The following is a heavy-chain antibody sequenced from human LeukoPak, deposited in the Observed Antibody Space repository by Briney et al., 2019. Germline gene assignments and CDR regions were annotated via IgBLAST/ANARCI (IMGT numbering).Heavy chain of an antibody. CDR1: GYTLTELS. D-gene: IGHD3-22*01. V-gene: IGHV1-24*01. J-gene: IGHJ6*02. Sequence: GASVKVSCKVSGYTLTELSMHWVRQAPGKGLDWMGGFDPEDGETIYAQKFQGRVTMTEDESTSTAYMELSSLRSEDTAVYYCARSPLHYYDSSGYYYDYYYGMDVWGQGTTVTVSS. CDR3: ARSPLHYYDSSGYYYDYYYGMDV. CDR2: FDPEDGET.